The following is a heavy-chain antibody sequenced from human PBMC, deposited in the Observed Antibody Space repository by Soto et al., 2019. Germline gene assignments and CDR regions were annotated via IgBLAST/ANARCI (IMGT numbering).Heavy chain of an antibody. J-gene: IGHJ4*02. CDR3: WRPHFGFWNGIPAPRL. CDR1: GYTFTSYG. D-gene: IGHD3-3*01. CDR2: ISAYNGNT. Sequence: QVQLVQSGAEVKKPGASVKVSCKASGYTFTSYGISWVRQAPGQGLEWMGWISAYNGNTNYAQKLPGRITMTTDHSNSTGQLELRRLKSEDTAVYFCWRPHFGFWNGIPAPRLRGQGTLVNGFS. V-gene: IGHV1-18*01.